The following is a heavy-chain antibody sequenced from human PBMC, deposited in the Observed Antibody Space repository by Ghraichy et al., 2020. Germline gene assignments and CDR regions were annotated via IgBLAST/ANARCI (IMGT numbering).Heavy chain of an antibody. V-gene: IGHV4-59*01. Sequence: SETLSLTCTVSGGSISSYYWSWIRQPPGKGLEWIGYIYYSGSTNYNPSLKSRVTISVDTSKNQFSLKLSSVTAADTVVYYCARALNYYGSGSIAFDIWGQGTMVTVSS. CDR2: IYYSGST. J-gene: IGHJ3*02. CDR3: ARALNYYGSGSIAFDI. D-gene: IGHD3-10*01. CDR1: GGSISSYY.